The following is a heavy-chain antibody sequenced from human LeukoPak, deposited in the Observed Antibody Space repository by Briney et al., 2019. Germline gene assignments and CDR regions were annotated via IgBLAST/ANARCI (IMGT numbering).Heavy chain of an antibody. CDR3: ARDYYDSSGLSTLFDY. CDR1: GGSISSSSYY. V-gene: IGHV4-39*07. Sequence: SETLSLTCTVSGGSISSSSYYWGWIRQPPGKGLEWIGSIYYSGSTYYNPSLKSRVTISVDTSKNQFSLKLSSVTAADTAVYYCARDYYDSSGLSTLFDYWGQGTLVTVSS. J-gene: IGHJ4*02. D-gene: IGHD3-22*01. CDR2: IYYSGST.